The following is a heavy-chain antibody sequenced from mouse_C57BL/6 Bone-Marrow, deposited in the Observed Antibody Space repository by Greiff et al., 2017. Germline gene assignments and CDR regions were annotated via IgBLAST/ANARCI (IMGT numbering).Heavy chain of an antibody. J-gene: IGHJ3*01. Sequence: EVKLVESGGGLVKPGGSLKLSCAASGFTFSSYAMSWVRQTPEKRLEWVATISDGGSYTYYPDNVKGRFTISRDNAKNNLYLQMSHLKSEDTAMYYCARRGIYYDYDFFAYWGQGTLVTVSA. CDR3: ARRGIYYDYDFFAY. CDR1: GFTFSSYA. D-gene: IGHD2-4*01. V-gene: IGHV5-4*03. CDR2: ISDGGSYT.